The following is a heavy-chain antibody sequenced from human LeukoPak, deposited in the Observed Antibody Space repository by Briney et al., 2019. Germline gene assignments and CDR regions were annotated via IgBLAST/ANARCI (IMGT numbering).Heavy chain of an antibody. V-gene: IGHV3-20*04. Sequence: AGGSLRLSCAASGFTFDDYGMRWVGQAPGKGLEWVSGINWNGGSTGYADSVNGRFTISRDNAKNSLYLQMNSLRAEDTALYYCARVEDSSGWYLFQNTTLTVNYYYYYSMDVWGKGTTVTVSS. CDR2: INWNGGST. CDR3: ARVEDSSGWYLFQNTTLTVNYYYYYSMDV. J-gene: IGHJ6*03. D-gene: IGHD6-19*01. CDR1: GFTFDDYG.